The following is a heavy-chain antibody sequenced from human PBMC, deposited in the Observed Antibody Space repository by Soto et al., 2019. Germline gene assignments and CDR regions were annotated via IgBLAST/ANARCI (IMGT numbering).Heavy chain of an antibody. CDR1: GYTFSAYY. D-gene: IGHD5-12*01. CDR2: INPDSGGT. J-gene: IGHJ4*02. Sequence: ASVKVSCKASGYTFSAYYMHWVRQAPGEGLEWMGWINPDSGGTTYAQRFQGRVTMTRDTSINTAYMDLSSLRSDDTAVYYCARATTVEMATILDYWGQGTLVTVSS. CDR3: ARATTVEMATILDY. V-gene: IGHV1-2*02.